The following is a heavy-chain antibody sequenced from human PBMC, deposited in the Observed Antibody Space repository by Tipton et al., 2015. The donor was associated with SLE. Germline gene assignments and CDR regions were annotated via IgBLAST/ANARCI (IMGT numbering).Heavy chain of an antibody. Sequence: LRLSCTVSGGSISRSYYYWGWVRQPPGKGLEYIGEIHHRGSTNYKSSLRGRVTISVDKSKNQFSLKLTSVTAADTAVYYCARWIPLTGINVWGQGATVTVSS. CDR3: ARWIPLTGINV. D-gene: IGHD5-18*01. CDR2: IHHRGST. V-gene: IGHV4-39*07. CDR1: GGSISRSYYY. J-gene: IGHJ6*02.